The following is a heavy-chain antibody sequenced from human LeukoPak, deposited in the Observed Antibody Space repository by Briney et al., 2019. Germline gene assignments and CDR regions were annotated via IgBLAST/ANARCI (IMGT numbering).Heavy chain of an antibody. CDR1: GFTFSDYY. D-gene: IGHD2-21*02. V-gene: IGHV3-11*04. CDR2: ISSSGSML. J-gene: IGHJ4*02. CDR3: ARDEAYCGGDCYAGIDY. Sequence: PGGSLRLSCTVSGFTFSDYYMSWVRQAPGKGLEWVSYISSSGSMLHYADSVKGRFTISRDNAKNSLYLQMNSLRAEDTAVYYCARDEAYCGGDCYAGIDYWGQGTLVTVSS.